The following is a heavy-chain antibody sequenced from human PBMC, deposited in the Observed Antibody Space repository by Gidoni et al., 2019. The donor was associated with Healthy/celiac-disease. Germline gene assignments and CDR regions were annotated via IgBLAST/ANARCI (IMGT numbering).Heavy chain of an antibody. CDR3: AKDQAAAYYYDSSGYTHL. J-gene: IGHJ4*02. CDR1: GFTFSRYG. Sequence: QVQLVESGGGVVQPGGSLRRSCAASGFTFSRYGMHWVRQAPGKRLGWVAFIRYDGSNKYYADSVKGRFTISRDNSKNTLYLQMNSLRAEDTAVYYCAKDQAAAYYYDSSGYTHLWGQGTLVTVSS. CDR2: IRYDGSNK. D-gene: IGHD3-22*01. V-gene: IGHV3-30*02.